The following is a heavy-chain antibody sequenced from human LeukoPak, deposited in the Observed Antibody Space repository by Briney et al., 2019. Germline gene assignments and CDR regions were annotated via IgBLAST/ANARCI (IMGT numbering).Heavy chain of an antibody. CDR2: IYYSGST. V-gene: IGHV4-39*07. CDR1: GGSISSSSYY. Sequence: SETLSLTCTVSGGSISSSSYYWGWIRQPPGKGLEWIGSIYYSGSTYYNPSLKSRVTISVDTSKNQFSLKLSSVTAADTAVYYCARDQALRYFGGYFDYWGQGTLVTVSS. J-gene: IGHJ4*02. CDR3: ARDQALRYFGGYFDY. D-gene: IGHD3-9*01.